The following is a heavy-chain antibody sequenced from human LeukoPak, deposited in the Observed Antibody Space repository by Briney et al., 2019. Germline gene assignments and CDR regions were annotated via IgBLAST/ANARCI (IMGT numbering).Heavy chain of an antibody. J-gene: IGHJ5*02. CDR3: ARDRWQQLVLGWFDP. CDR2: INPNSGGT. CDR1: GYTFTGYY. D-gene: IGHD6-13*01. V-gene: IGHV1-2*02. Sequence: ASVKVSCKASGYTFTGYYMHWVRQAPGQGFEWMGWINPNSGGTNYAQKFQGRVTMTRDTSISTAYMELSRLRSDDTAVYYCARDRWQQLVLGWFDPWGQGTLVTVSS.